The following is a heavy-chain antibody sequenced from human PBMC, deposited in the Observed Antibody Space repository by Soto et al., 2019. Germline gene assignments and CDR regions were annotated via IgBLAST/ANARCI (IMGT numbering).Heavy chain of an antibody. CDR3: ARDHHRYSGYDYVDY. CDR1: GFSVSDNF. V-gene: IGHV3-11*05. Sequence: GGSLRLSCAASGFSVSDNFLNWIRQAPGKGLEWVSYISSSSSYTNYADSVKGRFTISRDNAKNSLYLQMNSLRAEDTAVYYCARDHHRYSGYDYVDYWGQGTLVTV. CDR2: ISSSSSYT. D-gene: IGHD5-12*01. J-gene: IGHJ4*02.